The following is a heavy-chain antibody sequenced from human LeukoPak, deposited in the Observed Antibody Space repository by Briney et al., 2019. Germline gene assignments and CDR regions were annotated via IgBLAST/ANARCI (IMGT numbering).Heavy chain of an antibody. D-gene: IGHD6-13*01. V-gene: IGHV3-33*01. J-gene: IGHJ4*02. CDR2: IWYDGSNK. CDR3: VRDPPSSSWSFVY. CDR1: GFTFKTYA. Sequence: GGSLRLSCAASGFTFKTYAMHWVRQAPGKGLEWVTMIWYDGSNKYYGDSVKGRFTISRDNSKNTVYLQMNSLRVEDTAVYYCVRDPPSSSWSFVYWGQGALVTVSS.